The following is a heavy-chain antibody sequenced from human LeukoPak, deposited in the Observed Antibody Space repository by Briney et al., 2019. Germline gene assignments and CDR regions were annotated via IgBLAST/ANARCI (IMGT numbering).Heavy chain of an antibody. CDR3: AKESNSSDNWYFDL. CDR1: GGSISSYY. J-gene: IGHJ2*01. CDR2: IYDSGST. D-gene: IGHD2/OR15-2a*01. Sequence: SETLSLTCTVSGGSISSYYWSWIRQPPGKGLEWIGYIYDSGSTNNNPSLKSRVTISVDKSKNQFSLKLSSVTAADTAVYYCAKESNSSDNWYFDLWGRGTLVTVSS. V-gene: IGHV4-59*01.